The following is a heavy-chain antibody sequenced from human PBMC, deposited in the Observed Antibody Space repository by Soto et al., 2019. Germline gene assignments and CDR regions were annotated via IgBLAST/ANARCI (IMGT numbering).Heavy chain of an antibody. V-gene: IGHV1-18*01. Sequence: GASVKVSCKASGYTFTSYGISWVRQAPGQGLEWMGWISAYNGNTNYAKKLQGRVTMTTDTSTSTAYMELRSLRSDDTAVFYFARGHPAHRGYSYGEDLDYWGQGTLVTVSS. CDR2: ISAYNGNT. CDR1: GYTFTSYG. D-gene: IGHD5-18*01. CDR3: ARGHPAHRGYSYGEDLDY. J-gene: IGHJ4*02.